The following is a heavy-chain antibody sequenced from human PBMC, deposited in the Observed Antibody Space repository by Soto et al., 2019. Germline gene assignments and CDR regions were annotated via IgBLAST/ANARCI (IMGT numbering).Heavy chain of an antibody. CDR3: ARARLRAVYAFDI. D-gene: IGHD5-12*01. CDR1: GDSVSHYF. J-gene: IGHJ3*02. CDR2: IYYSGST. V-gene: IGHV4-59*02. Sequence: SETLSLTCTVSGDSVSHYFWNWIRQPPGKGLEWIGYIYYSGSTYYSPSLKSRLSISLDTSKNQFSLRLSSVTAADTAMYYCARARLRAVYAFDIWGQGTMVTVSS.